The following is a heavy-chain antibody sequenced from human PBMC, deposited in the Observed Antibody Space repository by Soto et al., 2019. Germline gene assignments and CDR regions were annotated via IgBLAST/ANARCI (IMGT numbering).Heavy chain of an antibody. V-gene: IGHV4-4*02. J-gene: IGHJ4*02. D-gene: IGHD1-1*01. Sequence: QVQLQASGPGLVEPSGTLSLTCAVSGDSISSSHWWSWVRQPPGKGLEWIGEIFHSGATKYNPSLESRVTMSVDKSNNQLSLKLRSVTAADTAVYYCARQLERGDLPEGFEYWGQGTLATVSS. CDR2: IFHSGAT. CDR1: GDSISSSHW. CDR3: ARQLERGDLPEGFEY.